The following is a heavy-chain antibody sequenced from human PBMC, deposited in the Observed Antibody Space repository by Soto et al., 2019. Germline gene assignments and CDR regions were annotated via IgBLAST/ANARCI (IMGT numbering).Heavy chain of an antibody. CDR3: ARERKSGYFVY. D-gene: IGHD3-3*01. J-gene: IGHJ4*02. CDR2: IWYDGSNK. CDR1: GFTFSSYG. Sequence: QVQLVESGGGVVQPGRSLRLSCAASGFTFSSYGMHWVRQAPGKGLEWVAVIWYDGSNKYYADSVKGRFTISRDNSKNTRYRQMNSLRAEDTAVYYCARERKSGYFVYWGQGTLVTVSS. V-gene: IGHV3-33*01.